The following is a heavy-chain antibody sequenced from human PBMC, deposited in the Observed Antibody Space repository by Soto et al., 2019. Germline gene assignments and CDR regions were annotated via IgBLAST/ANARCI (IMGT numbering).Heavy chain of an antibody. CDR1: GFTFSSYE. CDR2: ISSSGSTI. Sequence: EVQLVESGGGLVQPGGSLRPSCAASGFTFSSYEMNWVRQAPGKGLEWVSYISSSGSTIYYADSVKGRFTISRDNAKNSLYLQMNSLRAEDTAVYYCARESAAAALYYFDYWGQGTLVTVSS. D-gene: IGHD6-13*01. J-gene: IGHJ4*02. V-gene: IGHV3-48*03. CDR3: ARESAAAALYYFDY.